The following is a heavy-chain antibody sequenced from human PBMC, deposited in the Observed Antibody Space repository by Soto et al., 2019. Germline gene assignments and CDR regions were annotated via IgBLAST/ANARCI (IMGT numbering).Heavy chain of an antibody. Sequence: GSLRLSCTFSGFTSDDYDYALTWVRQAPGKGLQWIGLIRGSTYGGTTEYAASVKGRFTISRDDSKGIAYLQMNSLKTEDTAVYYCSRDGDFYGLDVWGQGTTVTVSS. V-gene: IGHV3-49*04. D-gene: IGHD3-3*01. CDR1: GFTSDDYDYA. CDR2: IRGSTYGGTT. CDR3: SRDGDFYGLDV. J-gene: IGHJ6*02.